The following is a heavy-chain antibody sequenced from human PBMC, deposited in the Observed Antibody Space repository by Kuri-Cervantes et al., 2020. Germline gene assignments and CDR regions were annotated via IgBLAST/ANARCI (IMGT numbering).Heavy chain of an antibody. CDR3: ARGEVGATEWFDP. V-gene: IGHV4-39*07. Sequence: SETLSLTCTVSGGSISSSSYYWGWIRQPPGKGLEWIGSIYYSGSTYYNPSLKSRVTISVDTSKNQFSLKLCSVTAADTAVYYCARGEVGATEWFDPWGQGTLVTVSS. J-gene: IGHJ5*02. CDR2: IYYSGST. CDR1: GGSISSSSYY. D-gene: IGHD1-26*01.